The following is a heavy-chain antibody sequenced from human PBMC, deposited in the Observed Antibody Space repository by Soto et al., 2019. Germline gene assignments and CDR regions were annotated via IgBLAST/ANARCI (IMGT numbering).Heavy chain of an antibody. Sequence: PGGSLRLSCAASGFTFSSYAMSWVRQAPGKGLEWVSAISGSGGSTYYADSVKGRFTISRDNSKNTLYLQMNSLRAEDTAVYYCAKERSEHCSSTSCMEYYFDYWGQGTLVTVSS. CDR3: AKERSEHCSSTSCMEYYFDY. V-gene: IGHV3-23*01. CDR1: GFTFSSYA. CDR2: ISGSGGST. D-gene: IGHD2-2*01. J-gene: IGHJ4*02.